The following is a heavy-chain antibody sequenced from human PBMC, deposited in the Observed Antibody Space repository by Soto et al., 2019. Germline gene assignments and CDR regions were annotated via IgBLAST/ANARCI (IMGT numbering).Heavy chain of an antibody. J-gene: IGHJ1*01. CDR3: ARHSKGSEYFQH. V-gene: IGHV5-10-1*01. Sequence: GESLKISCKCSGYSFTSYWISLVRQMPGKGLEWMGRIDPSDSYTNYSPSFQGHVTISADKSISTAYLQWSSLKASDTAMYYCARHSKGSEYFQHWGQGTLVTVSS. CDR2: IDPSDSYT. CDR1: GYSFTSYW. D-gene: IGHD2-21*01.